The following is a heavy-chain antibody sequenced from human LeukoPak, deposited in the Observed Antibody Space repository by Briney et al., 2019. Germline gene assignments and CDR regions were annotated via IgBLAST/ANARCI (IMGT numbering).Heavy chain of an antibody. Sequence: KLSETLSLTCTVSGGSIISSSYYWGWIRQPPGKGLEWIGSIYYSGSTYYNPSLKSRVTISVDTSKNQFSLKLSSVTAADTAVYYCASLRGDYYDSSGYVDYWGQGTLVTVSS. CDR3: ASLRGDYYDSSGYVDY. CDR2: IYYSGST. V-gene: IGHV4-39*01. CDR1: GGSIISSSYY. J-gene: IGHJ4*02. D-gene: IGHD3-22*01.